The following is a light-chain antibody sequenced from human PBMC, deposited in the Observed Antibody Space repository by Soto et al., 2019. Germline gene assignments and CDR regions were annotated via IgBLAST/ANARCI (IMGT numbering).Light chain of an antibody. V-gene: IGKV1-5*03. CDR1: QSISSW. Sequence: DIQMTQSPSTLSASVGDRVTITCRASQSISSWLAWYQQKPGKAPKLLIYKASSLESEVPSRFSGSGSGTEFTLTISSLQPDDFATYYCQQYNSYSPRWTFGQGTKVEIK. J-gene: IGKJ1*01. CDR3: QQYNSYSPRWT. CDR2: KAS.